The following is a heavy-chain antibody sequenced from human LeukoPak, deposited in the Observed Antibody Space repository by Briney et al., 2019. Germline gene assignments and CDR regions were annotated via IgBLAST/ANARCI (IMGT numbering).Heavy chain of an antibody. CDR2: INHSGST. J-gene: IGHJ3*02. CDR3: ARWQNYDSSGYYLDAFDI. Sequence: PSETLSLTCAVYGGSFNGYYWSWIRQPPGKGLEWIGEINHSGSTNYNPSLKSRVTISVDTSKNQFSLKLSSVTAADTAVYYCARWQNYDSSGYYLDAFDIWGQGTMVTVSS. D-gene: IGHD3-22*01. V-gene: IGHV4-34*01. CDR1: GGSFNGYY.